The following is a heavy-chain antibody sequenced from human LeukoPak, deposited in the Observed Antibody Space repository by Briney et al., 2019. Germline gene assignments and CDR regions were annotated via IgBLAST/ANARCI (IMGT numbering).Heavy chain of an antibody. CDR1: GLTFSRHW. CDR3: ARDAGMTV. D-gene: IGHD1-14*01. J-gene: IGHJ3*01. CDR2: INNDGLST. V-gene: IGHV3-74*03. Sequence: GGSLRLSCAASGLTFSRHWMHWARQTPGKGLVWVSRINNDGLSTTYADSVKGRFTISRDNAKNTLYLHMNSLRAEDTAVYYCARDAGMTVWGQGTIVTVSS.